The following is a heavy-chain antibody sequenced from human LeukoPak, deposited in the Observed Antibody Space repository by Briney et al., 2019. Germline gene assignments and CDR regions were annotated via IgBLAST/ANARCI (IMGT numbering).Heavy chain of an antibody. CDR1: GGTFSSYA. D-gene: IGHD4-23*01. CDR3: ARVDYGGNSPFDY. J-gene: IGHJ4*02. Sequence: SVKVSCKASGGTFSSYAISWVRQAPGQGLEWMGRIIPILGIANYAKKFQGRVTITADKSTSTAYMELSSLRSEDTAVYYCARVDYGGNSPFDYWGQGTLVTVSS. V-gene: IGHV1-69*04. CDR2: IIPILGIA.